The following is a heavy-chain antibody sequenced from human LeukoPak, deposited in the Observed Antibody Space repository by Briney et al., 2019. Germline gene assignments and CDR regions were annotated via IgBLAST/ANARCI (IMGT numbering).Heavy chain of an antibody. J-gene: IGHJ6*02. CDR3: ARNGEFFGVVIPGLYYYYGMDV. CDR2: ISAYNGNT. V-gene: IGHV1-18*01. D-gene: IGHD3-3*01. CDR1: GYTFTSYG. Sequence: ASVKVSCKASGYTFTSYGISWVRQAPGQGLEWMGWISAYNGNTNYAQKLQGRVTMTTDTSTSTAYMELRSLRSDDTAVYYCARNGEFFGVVIPGLYYYYGMDVWGQGTTVTVSS.